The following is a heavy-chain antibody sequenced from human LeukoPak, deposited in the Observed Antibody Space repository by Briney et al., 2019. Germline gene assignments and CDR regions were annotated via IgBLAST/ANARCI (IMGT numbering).Heavy chain of an antibody. CDR1: GFTFSSYW. D-gene: IGHD6-13*01. Sequence: GGSLRLSCAASGFTFSSYWMHWVRQAPGKGLVWVSRINSDGSSTSYADSVKGRFTVSRDNAKNSLYLQMNSLRAEDTAVYYCARDQSAAAANSDYWGQGTLVTVSS. V-gene: IGHV3-74*01. CDR2: INSDGSST. CDR3: ARDQSAAAANSDY. J-gene: IGHJ4*02.